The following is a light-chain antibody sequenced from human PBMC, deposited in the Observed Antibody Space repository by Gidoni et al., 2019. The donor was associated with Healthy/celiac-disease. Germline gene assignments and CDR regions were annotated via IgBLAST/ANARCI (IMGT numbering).Light chain of an antibody. CDR3: QQYYSTLWT. CDR2: WAS. CDR1: QSVLYSTNNKNY. Sequence: DIVMTQSPDPLAVSLVARATINCQSSQSVLYSTNNKNYLSWYQQKPGQPPKLLIYWASTRESGVADRISGSGSGTDFTLTISSLQAEDVAVYYCQQYYSTLWTFGQGTKVEIK. V-gene: IGKV4-1*01. J-gene: IGKJ1*01.